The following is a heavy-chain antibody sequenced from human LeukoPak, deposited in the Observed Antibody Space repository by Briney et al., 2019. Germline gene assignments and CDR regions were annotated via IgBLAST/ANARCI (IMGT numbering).Heavy chain of an antibody. CDR2: ISWDGGST. Sequence: GGSLRLSCAASGFTFDDYAMHWVRQAPGKSLEWVSLISWDGGSTYYADSVKGRFTISRDNSKNSLYLQMNSLRAEDTALYYCAKAGDCTNGVCYTTYYYMDVWGKGTTVTVSS. V-gene: IGHV3-43D*04. D-gene: IGHD2-8*01. CDR3: AKAGDCTNGVCYTTYYYMDV. J-gene: IGHJ6*03. CDR1: GFTFDDYA.